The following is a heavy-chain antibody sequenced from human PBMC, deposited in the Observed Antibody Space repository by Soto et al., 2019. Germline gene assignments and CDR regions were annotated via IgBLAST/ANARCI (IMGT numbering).Heavy chain of an antibody. V-gene: IGHV3-33*01. CDR2: IWYDGSNK. CDR1: GFTFSSYG. J-gene: IGHJ6*02. D-gene: IGHD3-3*01. Sequence: PGGSLRLSCAASGFTFSSYGMHWVRQAPGKGLEWVAVIWYDGSNKYYADSVKGRFTISRDNSKNTLYLQMNSLRAEDTAVYYYARETRNITIFGVVIHPCYYYGMDVWCQGTTVTVSS. CDR3: ARETRNITIFGVVIHPCYYYGMDV.